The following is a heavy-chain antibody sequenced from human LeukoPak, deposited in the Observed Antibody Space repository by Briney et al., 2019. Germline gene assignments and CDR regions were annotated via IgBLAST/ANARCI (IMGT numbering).Heavy chain of an antibody. CDR1: GGSINIGGYY. V-gene: IGHV4-30-2*01. Sequence: PSQTLSLTCTVFGGSINIGGYYWSWIRQPPGKGLEWIGYIYHSGSTYYNPSLKSRVTISVDRSKNQFSLKLSSVTAADTAVYYCARWDTAMASNWFDPWGQGTLVTVSS. CDR3: ARWDTAMASNWFDP. J-gene: IGHJ5*02. CDR2: IYHSGST. D-gene: IGHD5-18*01.